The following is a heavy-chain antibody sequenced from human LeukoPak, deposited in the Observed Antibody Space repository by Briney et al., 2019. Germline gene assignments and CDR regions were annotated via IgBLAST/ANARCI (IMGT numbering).Heavy chain of an antibody. J-gene: IGHJ4*02. D-gene: IGHD3-9*01. CDR2: IYYSGST. CDR1: GGSISSSSYY. V-gene: IGHV4-39*07. CDR3: ARSSTYYDILTIDY. Sequence: SETLSLTCTVSGGSISSSSYYWGWIRQPPGKGLEWIGSIYYSGSTYYNPSLKSRVTISVDTSKNQFSLKLSSVTAADTAVYYCARSSTYYDILTIDYWGQGTLVTVSS.